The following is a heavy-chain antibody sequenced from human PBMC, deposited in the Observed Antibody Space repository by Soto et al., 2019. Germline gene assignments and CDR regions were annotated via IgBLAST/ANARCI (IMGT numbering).Heavy chain of an antibody. V-gene: IGHV2-5*02. Sequence: QITLKESGPPPVAPTQTLTLTCTVSGFSLSTPGVGVGWIRQPPGKALECLALIYWDDHKSYSTSLKSRLTISRDTSKSQVVLTLTNMDPVDAAIYYCAQGNFDYSRPTVGWFDPWGQGMQVTVSS. D-gene: IGHD6-13*01. CDR1: GFSLSTPGVG. J-gene: IGHJ5*02. CDR3: AQGNFDYSRPTVGWFDP. CDR2: IYWDDHK.